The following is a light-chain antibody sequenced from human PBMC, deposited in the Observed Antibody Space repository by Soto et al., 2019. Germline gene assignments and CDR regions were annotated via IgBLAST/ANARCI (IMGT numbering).Light chain of an antibody. CDR1: SSDVGGYNH. CDR3: SSYTSSSTLV. V-gene: IGLV2-14*01. CDR2: EVS. J-gene: IGLJ2*01. Sequence: QSVLTQPASVSGSPGQSITISCTGTSSDVGGYNHVSWYQQHPGTVPKLMIYEVSNRPSGVSNRFYGSKSGNTASLTISGLQPEDEADYYCSSYTSSSTLVFGGGTQLTVL.